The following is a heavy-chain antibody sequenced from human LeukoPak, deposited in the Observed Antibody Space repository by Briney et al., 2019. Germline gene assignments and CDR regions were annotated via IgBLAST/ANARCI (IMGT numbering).Heavy chain of an antibody. V-gene: IGHV3-30*18. Sequence: GRSLRLSCAASGFTFSSYGMHWVRQAPGKGLEWVAVISYDGSNKYFADSVKGRFTISRDNSKNTLYLQMNSLRAEDTAVYYCAKDIAKYGSGSYYGMDVWGQGTTVTVSS. J-gene: IGHJ6*02. CDR2: ISYDGSNK. D-gene: IGHD3-10*01. CDR1: GFTFSSYG. CDR3: AKDIAKYGSGSYYGMDV.